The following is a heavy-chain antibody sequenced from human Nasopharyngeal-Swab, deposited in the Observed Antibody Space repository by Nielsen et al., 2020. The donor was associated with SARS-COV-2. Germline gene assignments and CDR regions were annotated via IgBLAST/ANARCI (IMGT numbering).Heavy chain of an antibody. J-gene: IGHJ4*02. CDR2: FDPEDGET. CDR1: GYTLTELS. CDR3: ATDPAIFGVVNFDY. V-gene: IGHV1-24*01. Sequence: ASVKVSCKVSGYTLTELSMHWVRQAPGKGLEWMGGFDPEDGETIYAQKFQGRVTMTEDTSTDTAYMELSSLGSEDTAVYYCATDPAIFGVVNFDYWGQGTLVTVSS. D-gene: IGHD3-3*01.